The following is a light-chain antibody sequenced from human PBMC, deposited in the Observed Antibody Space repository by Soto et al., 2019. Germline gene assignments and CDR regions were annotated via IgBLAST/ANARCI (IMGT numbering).Light chain of an antibody. CDR2: DAS. CDR1: QSVSSSY. V-gene: IGKV3D-20*01. J-gene: IGKJ5*01. CDR3: QQYGSSPPIT. Sequence: EIVLTQSPATLSLSPGERATLSCGASQSVSSSYLAWYQQKPGLAPRLLICDASSRATGIPDRFSGSGSGTDFTLTISRLEPEDFGVYYCQQYGSSPPITFGQGTRLEIK.